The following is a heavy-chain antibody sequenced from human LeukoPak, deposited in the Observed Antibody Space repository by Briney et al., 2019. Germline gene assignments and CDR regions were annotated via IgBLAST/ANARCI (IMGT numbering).Heavy chain of an antibody. Sequence: GGSLRLSCAASGFTFSGSAMHWVRQASWKGLEWVGRIRSKANSYATAYAASVKGRFTISRDDSKNTAYLQMNSLKTEDTAVYYCTRPSSMIADKDYWGQGTLVTVSS. CDR1: GFTFSGSA. D-gene: IGHD3-22*01. V-gene: IGHV3-73*01. J-gene: IGHJ4*02. CDR2: IRSKANSYAT. CDR3: TRPSSMIADKDY.